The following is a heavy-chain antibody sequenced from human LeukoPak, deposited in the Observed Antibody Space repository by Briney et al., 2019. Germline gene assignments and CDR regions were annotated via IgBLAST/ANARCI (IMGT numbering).Heavy chain of an antibody. CDR2: INHSGST. J-gene: IGHJ5*02. V-gene: IGHV4-34*01. CDR1: GGSFSGYY. D-gene: IGHD2-15*01. Sequence: SETLSLTCAVYGGSFSGYYWSWIRQPPGKGLEWIGEINHSGSTNYNPSLKSRVTISVDTSKNQFSLKLSSVTAADTAVYYCARGGRRSVINVAVVAAKHWFDPWGQGTLVTVSS. CDR3: ARGGRRSVINVAVVAAKHWFDP.